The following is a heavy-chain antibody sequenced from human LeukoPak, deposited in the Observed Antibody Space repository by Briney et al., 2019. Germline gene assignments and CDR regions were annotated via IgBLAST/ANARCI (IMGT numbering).Heavy chain of an antibody. V-gene: IGHV4-38-2*01. J-gene: IGHJ3*02. Sequence: PSETLSLTCAVSGYSISSGYYWGWIRQPPGKGLEWIGSIYYSGSTYYNPSLKSRVTISVDTSKNQFSLKLSSVTAADTAVYYCARLCSSTSCAYKRTFDIWGQGTMVTVSS. D-gene: IGHD2-2*01. CDR2: IYYSGST. CDR3: ARLCSSTSCAYKRTFDI. CDR1: GYSISSGYY.